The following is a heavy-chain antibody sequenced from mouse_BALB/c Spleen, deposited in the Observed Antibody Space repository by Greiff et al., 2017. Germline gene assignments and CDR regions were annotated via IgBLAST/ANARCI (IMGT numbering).Heavy chain of an antibody. CDR2: ISNLAYST. D-gene: IGHD1-1*01. CDR3: ARDYYGSSYFDY. CDR1: GFTFSDYG. Sequence: DVKLVESGGGLVQPGGSRKLSCAASGFTFSDYGMAWVRQAPGKGPEWVAFISNLAYSTYYADTVTGRFTISRENAKNTLYLEMSSLRSEDTAMYYCARDYYGSSYFDYWGQGTTLTVSS. J-gene: IGHJ2*01. V-gene: IGHV5-15*02.